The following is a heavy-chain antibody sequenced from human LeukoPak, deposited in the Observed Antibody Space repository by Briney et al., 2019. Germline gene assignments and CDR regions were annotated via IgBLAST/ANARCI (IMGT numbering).Heavy chain of an antibody. J-gene: IGHJ4*02. D-gene: IGHD6-19*01. CDR3: ARVHRSVGWVSY. V-gene: IGHV1-69*05. Sequence: GASVKVSCKASGGTFSSYAISWVRQAPGQGLEWMGGIIPIFGTANYAQKFQGRVTITTDESTSTAYMELSSLRSEDTAVYYCARVHRSVGWVSYWGQGTLVTVSS. CDR2: IIPIFGTA. CDR1: GGTFSSYA.